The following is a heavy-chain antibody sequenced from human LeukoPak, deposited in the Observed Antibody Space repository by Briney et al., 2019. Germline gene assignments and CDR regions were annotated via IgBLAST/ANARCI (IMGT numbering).Heavy chain of an antibody. CDR3: ARDFGAVTTLSYYYYYGMDV. CDR2: IRQDGSEK. D-gene: IGHD3-16*01. CDR1: GFTFSSYW. V-gene: IGHV3-7*01. J-gene: IGHJ6*02. Sequence: PGGSLRLSCAASGFTFSSYWMSWVRQAPGKGLEWVANIRQDGSEKYYVDSVKGRFTISRDNAKNSLYLQMNSLRAEDTAVYYCARDFGAVTTLSYYYYYGMDVWGQGTTVTVSS.